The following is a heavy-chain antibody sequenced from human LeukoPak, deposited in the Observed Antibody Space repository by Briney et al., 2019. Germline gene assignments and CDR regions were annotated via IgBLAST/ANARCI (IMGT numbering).Heavy chain of an antibody. J-gene: IGHJ6*03. CDR1: GASISSYY. Sequence: SETLSLTCTVSGASISSYYWSWIRQPPGKGLEWIGYIYFSGRTNYNPSLKSRVTISIDTSKNQFSLKLSSVTAADTAVYYCARGPNSDNYYYYYYMDVWGKGTTVTVSS. D-gene: IGHD3-9*01. CDR3: ARGPNSDNYYYYYYMDV. V-gene: IGHV4-59*01. CDR2: IYFSGRT.